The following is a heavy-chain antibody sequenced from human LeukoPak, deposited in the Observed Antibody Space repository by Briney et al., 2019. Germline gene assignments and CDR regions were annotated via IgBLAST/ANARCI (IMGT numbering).Heavy chain of an antibody. J-gene: IGHJ4*02. Sequence: GGSLRLSCTASGFTLSTSWMSWVRQAPGKGLEWVANIKQDGYEKYYVDSVKGRFTISRDNAKNSLYLQMNSLRAEDTAVYYCARVSGYFDYWGQGTLVTVSS. D-gene: IGHD5/OR15-5a*01. CDR3: ARVSGYFDY. V-gene: IGHV3-7*01. CDR1: GFTLSTSW. CDR2: IKQDGYEK.